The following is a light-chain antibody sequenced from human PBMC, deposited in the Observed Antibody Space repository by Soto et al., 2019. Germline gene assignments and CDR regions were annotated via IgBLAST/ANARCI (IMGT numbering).Light chain of an antibody. CDR3: SSYARSTTCV. CDR2: EVS. V-gene: IGLV2-8*01. Sequence: QSALTQPPSASGSPGQSVTISCTGTSSDVGGYNSVSWYQQHPGKAPKLMIYEVSKRPSGVPDRFSGSKSGNTASLTVSGLQAEDEADYYCSSYARSTTCVFGGGTNLPVL. J-gene: IGLJ3*02. CDR1: SSDVGGYNS.